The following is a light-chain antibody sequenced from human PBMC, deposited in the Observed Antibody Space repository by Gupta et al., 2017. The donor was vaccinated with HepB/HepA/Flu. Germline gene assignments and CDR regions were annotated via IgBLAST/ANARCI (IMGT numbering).Light chain of an antibody. Sequence: IVLTQPPPTLSLSPGQRATLSCRASQSVSSSYLAWYQQKPGQAPRLLIYGASSRATGIPDRLSGSGSGTEFKLTISRLEPEDFAVYYCQQYDSSPLTFGGGSKVEIK. J-gene: IGKJ4*01. V-gene: IGKV3-20*01. CDR2: GAS. CDR3: QQYDSSPLT. CDR1: QSVSSSY.